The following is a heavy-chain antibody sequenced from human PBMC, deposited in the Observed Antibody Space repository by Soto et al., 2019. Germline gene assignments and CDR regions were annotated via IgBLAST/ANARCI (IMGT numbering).Heavy chain of an antibody. J-gene: IGHJ5*02. CDR3: ARGNYDILPGYYTAWFDP. V-gene: IGHV3-30-3*01. CDR1: GFTFSTYT. Sequence: GGSLRLSCAASGFTFSTYTIHWVRQAPGNGLEWVAILSYDGSNKEYADSVKGRLNISRDNAKNSLYLQMNSLRPEDTAVYYCARGNYDILPGYYTAWFDPCGQGTLVTVS. D-gene: IGHD3-9*01. CDR2: LSYDGSNK.